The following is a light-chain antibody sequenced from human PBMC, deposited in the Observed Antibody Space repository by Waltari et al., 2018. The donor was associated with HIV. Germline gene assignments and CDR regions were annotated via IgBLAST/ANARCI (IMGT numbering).Light chain of an antibody. CDR1: SSDVGAYDY. J-gene: IGLJ1*01. Sequence: QSALTQPASVSGPPGQSITISSPGTSSDVGAYDYVSWYQQHPGKVPKPLIYDVYNRPSRISNRFSGSKSGNTASLTISGLQAEDEAHYYCASFTSGRLNVFGTGTKVTVL. CDR2: DVY. CDR3: ASFTSGRLNV. V-gene: IGLV2-14*03.